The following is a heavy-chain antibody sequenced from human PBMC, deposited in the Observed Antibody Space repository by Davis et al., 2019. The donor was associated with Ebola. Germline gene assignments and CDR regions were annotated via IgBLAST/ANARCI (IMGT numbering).Heavy chain of an antibody. D-gene: IGHD6-13*01. CDR1: GFPFSSYA. J-gene: IGHJ4*02. Sequence: GESLKISCAASGFPFSSYAMHWVRQAPGKGLAWVAVISYDGSNKYYADSVKGRFTISRDNSKNTLYLQMNSLRAEDTAVYYCARVAAAVGYWGQGTLVTVSS. CDR3: ARVAAAVGY. V-gene: IGHV3-30-3*01. CDR2: ISYDGSNK.